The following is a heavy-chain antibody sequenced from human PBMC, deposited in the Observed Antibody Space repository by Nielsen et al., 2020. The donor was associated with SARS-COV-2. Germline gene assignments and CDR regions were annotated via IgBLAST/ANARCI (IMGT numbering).Heavy chain of an antibody. D-gene: IGHD2-15*01. CDR1: GFTFDDYG. J-gene: IGHJ4*02. V-gene: IGHV3-20*01. Sequence: GESLKISCAASGFTFDDYGMSWVRQAPGKGLEWVSGINWNGGSTGYADSVKGRFTISRDNAKNSLYLQMNSLRAEDTALYHCVVTDCSGSSCPDYWGQGTLVTVSS. CDR2: INWNGGST. CDR3: VVTDCSGSSCPDY.